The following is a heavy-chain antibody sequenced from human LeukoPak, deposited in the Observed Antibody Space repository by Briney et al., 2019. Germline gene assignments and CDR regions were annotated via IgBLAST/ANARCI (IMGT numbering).Heavy chain of an antibody. V-gene: IGHV4-4*07. D-gene: IGHD2-15*01. Sequence: SETLSPTCTVSGGSISSYYRSWIRQPAGKGLEWIGRIYTSGSTNYNPSLKSRVTMSVDTSKNQFSLKLSSVTAADTAVYYCARDAPKYCSGGSCYPGPTRFDPWGQGTLVTVSS. J-gene: IGHJ5*02. CDR3: ARDAPKYCSGGSCYPGPTRFDP. CDR1: GGSISSYY. CDR2: IYTSGST.